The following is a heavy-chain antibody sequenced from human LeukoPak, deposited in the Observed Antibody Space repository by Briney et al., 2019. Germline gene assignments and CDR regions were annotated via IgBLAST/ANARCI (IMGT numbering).Heavy chain of an antibody. Sequence: PGGSLRLSCAASGFTFSSYAMSWVRQAPGKGLEWVSAIVSSGDTTYYADSVKGRFTISRDNSKNTLYLQMNSLRAEDTAVYYCAKADGEQWPSSYYYYYMDVWGKGTTVTVSS. CDR2: IVSSGDTT. CDR1: GFTFSSYA. D-gene: IGHD6-19*01. CDR3: AKADGEQWPSSYYYYYMDV. V-gene: IGHV3-23*01. J-gene: IGHJ6*03.